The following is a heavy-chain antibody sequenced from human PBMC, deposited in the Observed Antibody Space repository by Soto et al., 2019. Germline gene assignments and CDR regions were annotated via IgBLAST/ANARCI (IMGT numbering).Heavy chain of an antibody. Sequence: ASETLSLTCSVSGEYISSGYYWGWIRQPPGRGLEWIGSIYHNGKTYYNPSLKSRVTISVDTSKNQLSLKVTSVTAADTALYYCARDRMIVVNYGLDVWGQGTTVTVS. V-gene: IGHV4-38-2*02. J-gene: IGHJ6*02. CDR2: IYHNGKT. CDR1: GEYISSGYY. CDR3: ARDRMIVVNYGLDV. D-gene: IGHD3-22*01.